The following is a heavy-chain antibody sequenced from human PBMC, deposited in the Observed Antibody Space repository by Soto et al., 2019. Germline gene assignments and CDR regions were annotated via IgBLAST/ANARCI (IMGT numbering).Heavy chain of an antibody. D-gene: IGHD1-26*01. CDR1: GYTLTELS. CDR3: GRSAVGATGEILYNAMDV. J-gene: IGHJ6*02. Sequence: ASVKVSCKVSGYTLTELSMHWVRQAPGKGLEWMGGFDPEDGETIYAQKFQGRVTMTEDTSTDTAYMELSSLRSEDTAVYYCGRSAVGATGEILYNAMDVWGQGTTVTVSS. CDR2: FDPEDGET. V-gene: IGHV1-24*01.